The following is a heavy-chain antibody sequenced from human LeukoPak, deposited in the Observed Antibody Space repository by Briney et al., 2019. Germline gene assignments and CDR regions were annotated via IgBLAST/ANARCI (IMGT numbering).Heavy chain of an antibody. J-gene: IGHJ6*03. CDR3: AKRRGLELLYYYYMDV. CDR1: GFTFSSYE. D-gene: IGHD1-7*01. V-gene: IGHV3-48*03. CDR2: ISSSGSTR. Sequence: GGSLRLSCAASGFTFSSYEMNWVRQAPGRGLEWVSYISSSGSTRYYVDSVKGRFTISRDTAKNSLYLQMNSLRAEDTAVYYCAKRRGLELLYYYYMDVWGKGTTVTISS.